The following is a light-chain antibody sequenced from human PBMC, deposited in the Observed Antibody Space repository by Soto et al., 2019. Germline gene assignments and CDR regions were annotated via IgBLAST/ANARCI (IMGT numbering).Light chain of an antibody. CDR1: QSITTY. CDR3: QQIYSAPLT. Sequence: DIQMTQSPSSLSASLGDRVTITCRASQSITTYLNWYRQKPGKAPKPLIYAASSLQSGVPSRFSGSGSETEFTLSISSLQPEDFATYFCQQIYSAPLTFGGGTKVDIK. CDR2: AAS. V-gene: IGKV1-39*01. J-gene: IGKJ4*02.